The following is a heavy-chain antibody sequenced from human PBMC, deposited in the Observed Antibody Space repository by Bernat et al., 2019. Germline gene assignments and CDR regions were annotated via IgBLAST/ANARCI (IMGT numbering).Heavy chain of an antibody. J-gene: IGHJ4*02. CDR1: GFTFSSYG. V-gene: IGHV3-30*18. D-gene: IGHD3-3*01. CDR3: AKIGAIFGVVKDY. CDR2: ISYDGSNK. Sequence: QVQLVESGGGVVQPGRSLRLSCAASGFTFSSYGMHWVRQAPGKGLEWVAVISYDGSNKYYADSVKGRFTISRDNSKNTLYLKMNSLRAEDTAVYYCAKIGAIFGVVKDYWGQGTLVTVSS.